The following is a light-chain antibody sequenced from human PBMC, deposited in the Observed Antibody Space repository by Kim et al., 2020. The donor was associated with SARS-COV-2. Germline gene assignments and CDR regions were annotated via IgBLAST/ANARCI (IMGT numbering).Light chain of an antibody. V-gene: IGLV1-40*01. CDR1: SSNIGAGYD. CDR2: SNG. CDR3: QSYDSSLSGYV. Sequence: QSVLTQPPSVSGAPGQTVTVSCIGSSSNIGAGYDVHWYQHLPTTAPKLLIYSNGNRPSGVPDRFSGSKSGTSASLAITGLQAEDEAGYYCQSYDSSLSGYVFGSGTKVTVL. J-gene: IGLJ1*01.